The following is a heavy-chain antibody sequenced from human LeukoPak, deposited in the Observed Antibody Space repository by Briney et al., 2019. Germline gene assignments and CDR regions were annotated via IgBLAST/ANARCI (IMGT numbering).Heavy chain of an antibody. CDR1: GFTFSSYA. Sequence: GGSLRLSCAASGFTFSSYAMSWVRQAQGKGLEWDSVIYSGGSTYYADSVKGRFTISRDNSKNTLYLQMNSLRAEDTAVYYCARMKLVVAATLSYYFDYWGQGTLVTVSS. J-gene: IGHJ4*02. CDR2: IYSGGST. V-gene: IGHV3-53*01. CDR3: ARMKLVVAATLSYYFDY. D-gene: IGHD2-15*01.